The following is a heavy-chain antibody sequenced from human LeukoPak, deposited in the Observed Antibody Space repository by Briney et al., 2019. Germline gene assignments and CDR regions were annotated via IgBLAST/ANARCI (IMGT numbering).Heavy chain of an antibody. J-gene: IGHJ4*02. D-gene: IGHD5-24*01. CDR2: ISWNSGSI. CDR3: AKDIWGGSPDGYNRFDY. CDR1: GFTFDDYA. Sequence: SLRLSCAASGFTFDDYAMHWVRQAPGKGLEWVSGISWNSGSIGYADSVKGRFTISRDNAKNSLYLQMNSLRPEDTALYYCAKDIWGGSPDGYNRFDYWGQGTLVTVSS. V-gene: IGHV3-9*01.